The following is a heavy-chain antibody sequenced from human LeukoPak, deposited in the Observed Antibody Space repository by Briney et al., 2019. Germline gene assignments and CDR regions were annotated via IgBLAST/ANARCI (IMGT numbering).Heavy chain of an antibody. CDR3: ARETVGATIFDFYFDY. V-gene: IGHV1-69*13. D-gene: IGHD5-12*01. Sequence: PVKVSCKASGGTFSSYAISWVRPAPGQGLEWMGGTIPIFGTADYAQKFQGRVTITADESTSTAYMELSSMRSEDTAVYYCARETVGATIFDFYFDYWGQGTLVTVSS. CDR1: GGTFSSYA. CDR2: TIPIFGTA. J-gene: IGHJ4*02.